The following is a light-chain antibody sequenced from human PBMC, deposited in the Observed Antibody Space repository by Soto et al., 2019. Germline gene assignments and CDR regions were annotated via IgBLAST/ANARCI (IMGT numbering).Light chain of an antibody. CDR3: QAWDGVTVV. CDR2: QDT. J-gene: IGLJ2*01. Sequence: SYELTQPPSMSVSPGQTATIACSGDKLGDKYVCWYQQKSGESPILVIYQDTKRTSGIPERFSGSNSGSTATLTISGTQSIDEADYYCQAWDGVTVVFGGGTKLTVL. V-gene: IGLV3-1*01. CDR1: KLGDKY.